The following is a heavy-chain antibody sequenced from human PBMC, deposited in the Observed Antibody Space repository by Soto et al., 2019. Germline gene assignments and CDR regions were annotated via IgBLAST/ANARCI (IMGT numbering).Heavy chain of an antibody. J-gene: IGHJ6*01. CDR3: ARGGGKLLWFGELHYYYGMDV. CDR2: INHSGST. V-gene: IGHV4-34*01. D-gene: IGHD3-10*01. Sequence: SETLSLTCAVYGGSFSGYYWSWIRQPPGKGLEWIGEINHSGSTNYNPSLKSRVTISVDTSKNQFSLKLSSVTAADTAVYYCARGGGKLLWFGELHYYYGMDVWGQGTTVTVSS. CDR1: GGSFSGYY.